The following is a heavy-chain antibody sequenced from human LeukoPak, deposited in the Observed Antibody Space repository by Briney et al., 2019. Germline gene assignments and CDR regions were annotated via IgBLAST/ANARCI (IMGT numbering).Heavy chain of an antibody. CDR1: GYSFPNYW. CDR2: VYPATSDT. V-gene: IGHV5-51*01. Sequence: GESLKISCKGSGYSFPNYWIGWVRQMPGKGLEWIGIVYPATSDTTYSPSFQGQVTISADKSSSTAYLQWSSLKASDTAMYYCARLRYSSGWLDYWGQGTLVTVSS. J-gene: IGHJ4*02. CDR3: ARLRYSSGWLDY. D-gene: IGHD6-19*01.